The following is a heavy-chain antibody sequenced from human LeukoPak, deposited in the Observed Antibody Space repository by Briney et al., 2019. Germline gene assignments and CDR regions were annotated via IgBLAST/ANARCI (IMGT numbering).Heavy chain of an antibody. J-gene: IGHJ3*02. CDR2: INHSRST. CDR3: ARDGGEHAFDI. D-gene: IGHD2-21*01. CDR1: GGSFSGYY. V-gene: IGHV4-34*01. Sequence: SETLSLTCAVYGGSFSGYYWSWIRQPPGKGPEWIGEINHSRSTNYNPSLKSRVTISVDTSKNQFSLKLSSVTAADTAVYYCARDGGEHAFDIWGQGTMVTVSS.